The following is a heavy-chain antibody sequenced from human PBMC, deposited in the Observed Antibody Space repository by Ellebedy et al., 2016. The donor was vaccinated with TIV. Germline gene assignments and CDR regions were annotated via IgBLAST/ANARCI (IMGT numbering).Heavy chain of an antibody. V-gene: IGHV4-39*01. CDR3: ARHGLGSVYGRYGLDV. Sequence: PSETLSLTRTVTGGFISRSSYNWGWIRQPPGKGLEWIGSIYYDGSAFYNPSLKSLLSISVDTSSNQFSLKLTSVTAADTAVYYCARHGLGSVYGRYGLDVWGRGTTVTVSS. J-gene: IGHJ6*02. CDR2: IYYDGSA. D-gene: IGHD3-16*01. CDR1: GGFISRSSYN.